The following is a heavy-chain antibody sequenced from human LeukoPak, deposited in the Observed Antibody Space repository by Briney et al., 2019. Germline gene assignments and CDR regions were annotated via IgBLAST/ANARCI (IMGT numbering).Heavy chain of an antibody. Sequence: SETLSLTWAVYGGSFSGYYWSWIRQPPGKGLEWIGEINHSGSTNYNPSLKSRVTISVDTSKNQFSLKLSSVTAADTAVYYCARGRSNFRSNYYDSSGYCDYWGQGTLVTVSS. V-gene: IGHV4-34*01. D-gene: IGHD3-22*01. CDR1: GGSFSGYY. CDR2: INHSGST. J-gene: IGHJ4*02. CDR3: ARGRSNFRSNYYDSSGYCDY.